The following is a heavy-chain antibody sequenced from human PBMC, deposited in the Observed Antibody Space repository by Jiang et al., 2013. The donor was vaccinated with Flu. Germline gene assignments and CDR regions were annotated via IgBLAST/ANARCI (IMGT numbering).Heavy chain of an antibody. CDR2: VHFSGPT. CDR3: ARDPLHDSSGYYFAY. V-gene: IGHV4-59*01. Sequence: LLKPSETLSLTCTVTDGLISSYYWSWIRQPPGKGLEWIGYVHFSGPTSYNPSLRSRVSISVDKSRNQFSLRLSSVTAADTAVYYCARDPLHDSSGYYFAYWGQGAMVTVSS. CDR1: DGLISSYY. D-gene: IGHD3-22*01. J-gene: IGHJ4*02.